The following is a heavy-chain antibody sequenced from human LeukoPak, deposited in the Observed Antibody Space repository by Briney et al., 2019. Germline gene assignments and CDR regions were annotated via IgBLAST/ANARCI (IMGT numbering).Heavy chain of an antibody. CDR1: GYTITSYG. Sequence: ASVKVSCKASGYTITSYGISWVRQAPGQGLEWMGWISAYNGNTNYAQKLQGRVTMTTDTSTSTAYMELRSLRSDDTAVYYCARAHYYGSGSYTQFDYWGQGTLVTVSS. CDR2: ISAYNGNT. J-gene: IGHJ4*02. CDR3: ARAHYYGSGSYTQFDY. D-gene: IGHD3-10*01. V-gene: IGHV1-18*01.